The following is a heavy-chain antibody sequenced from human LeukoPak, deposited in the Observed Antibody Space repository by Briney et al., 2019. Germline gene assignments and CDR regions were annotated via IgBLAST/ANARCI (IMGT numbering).Heavy chain of an antibody. V-gene: IGHV4-31*03. CDR3: ARRSSGYRPRPAGGFDY. CDR2: IYYSGST. Sequence: SETLSLTCTVSGGSISSGGYYWSWIRQHPGKGLEWIGYIYYSGSTYYNPSLKSRVTISVDTSKNQFSLKLSSVTAADTAVYYCARRSSGYRPRPAGGFDYWGQGTLVTVSS. D-gene: IGHD3-22*01. J-gene: IGHJ4*02. CDR1: GGSISSGGYY.